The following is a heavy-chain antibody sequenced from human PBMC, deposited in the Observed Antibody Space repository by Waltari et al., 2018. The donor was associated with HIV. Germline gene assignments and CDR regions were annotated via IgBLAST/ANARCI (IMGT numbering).Heavy chain of an antibody. D-gene: IGHD1-1*01. CDR1: GFIFDDYG. J-gene: IGHJ5*02. V-gene: IGHV3-20*04. CDR3: ARDGNVLSGGYNWFDP. CDR2: IDWSGDTT. Sequence: EVQLVESGGRVVRPGGSLRLSCAASGFIFDDYGMIWVRQASGKGLEWISGIDWSGDTTRYGDSVKGRFTISRDNAKSSLYLQMNSLRVEDTALYYCARDGNVLSGGYNWFDPWGQGTLVIVSS.